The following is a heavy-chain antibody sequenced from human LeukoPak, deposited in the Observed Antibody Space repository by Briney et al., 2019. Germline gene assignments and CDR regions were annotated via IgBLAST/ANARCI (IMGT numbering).Heavy chain of an antibody. Sequence: GGSLRLSCAASGFTVSSNNMSWVRQAPGKGLEWVSVIYSGGSTYYADSVKGRFTISRDNSKNTLYLQMNSLRAEDTAVYYCARDSRDSRGYYSGFFDYWGQGTLVTVSS. CDR1: GFTVSSNN. CDR2: IYSGGST. V-gene: IGHV3-66*01. CDR3: ARDSRDSRGYYSGFFDY. D-gene: IGHD3-22*01. J-gene: IGHJ4*02.